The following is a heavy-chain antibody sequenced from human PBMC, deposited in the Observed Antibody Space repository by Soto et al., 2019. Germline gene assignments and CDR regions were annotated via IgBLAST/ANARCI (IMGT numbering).Heavy chain of an antibody. CDR2: ISYDGSNK. J-gene: IGHJ6*02. CDR1: GFTFSSYG. V-gene: IGHV3-30*18. CDR3: AKAGSSWYAAYYYYYGMDV. Sequence: SGGGVVQPGRSLRLSCAASGFTFSSYGMHWVRQAPGKGLEWVAVISYDGSNKYYADSVKGRFTISRDNSKNTLYLQMNSLRAEDTAVYYCAKAGSSWYAAYYYYYGMDVWGQGTTVTVSS. D-gene: IGHD6-13*01.